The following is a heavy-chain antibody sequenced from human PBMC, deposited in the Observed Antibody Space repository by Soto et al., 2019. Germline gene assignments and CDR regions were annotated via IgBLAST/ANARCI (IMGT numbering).Heavy chain of an antibody. D-gene: IGHD3-3*01. CDR3: ARDGGRYDFWTRRSVLDP. Sequence: SETLSLTCTVSGGSISSYYWSWIRQPPGKGLEWIGYIYYSGSTNYNPSLKSRVTISVDTSKNQFSLKLSSVTAADTAVYYCARDGGRYDFWTRRSVLDPWGQGTLVTVS. CDR2: IYYSGST. J-gene: IGHJ5*02. CDR1: GGSISSYY. V-gene: IGHV4-59*01.